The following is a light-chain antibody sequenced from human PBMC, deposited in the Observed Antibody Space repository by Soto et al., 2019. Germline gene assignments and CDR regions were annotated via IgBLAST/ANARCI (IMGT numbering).Light chain of an antibody. CDR2: LGS. CDR3: MQALQTPLT. CDR1: QSLLHSDGYNY. Sequence: DIVMTQSPVSLPVTPGEPASITCRSSQSLLHSDGYNYLDWYLQEPGQSPQLLIYLGSNRASGVPDRFSGSGSGTDFTLKISRVEAEDVGVYYCMQALQTPLTFGGGTKVEIK. J-gene: IGKJ4*01. V-gene: IGKV2-28*01.